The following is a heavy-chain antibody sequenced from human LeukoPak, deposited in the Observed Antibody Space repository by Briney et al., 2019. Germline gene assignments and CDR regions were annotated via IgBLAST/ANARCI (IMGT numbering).Heavy chain of an antibody. CDR1: GYTFTSYY. V-gene: IGHV1-46*01. CDR2: INPSGGST. CDR3: AREYSKYVAPYYMDV. Sequence: ASVKVSCKASGYTFTSYYMHWVRQAPGQGLEWMGIINPSGGSTSYAQKFQGRVTMTRDMSTSTVYMELSSLRSEDTAVYYSAREYSKYVAPYYMDVWGKGTTVTVSS. D-gene: IGHD4-11*01. J-gene: IGHJ6*03.